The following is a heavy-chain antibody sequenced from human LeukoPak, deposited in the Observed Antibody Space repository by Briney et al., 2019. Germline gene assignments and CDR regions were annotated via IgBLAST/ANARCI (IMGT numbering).Heavy chain of an antibody. CDR1: GFTFSSYG. D-gene: IGHD3-22*01. J-gene: IGHJ4*02. Sequence: PGGSLRLSCAASGFTFSSYGMHWVRQAPGKGLEWVAVIWYDGSNKYYADSVKGRFTISRDNSKNTLYQQMNSLRAEDTAVYYCAREEQDYYDSRAFFVNWGQGTLVTVSS. CDR3: AREEQDYYDSRAFFVN. V-gene: IGHV3-33*01. CDR2: IWYDGSNK.